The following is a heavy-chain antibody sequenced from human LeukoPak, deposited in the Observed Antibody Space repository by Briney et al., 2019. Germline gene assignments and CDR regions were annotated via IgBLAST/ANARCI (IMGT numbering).Heavy chain of an antibody. D-gene: IGHD3-22*01. CDR3: AKDVYYYHSSGYPT. CDR1: GFTFSSYA. CDR2: ISGSGGST. J-gene: IGHJ5*02. Sequence: GGSLRLSCAASGFTFSSYAMSWVRQAPGNGLEWVSAISGSGGSTYYADSVKGRFTISRDNSKNTLYLQMNSLRAEDTAVYYCAKDVYYYHSSGYPTWGQGTLVTVSS. V-gene: IGHV3-23*01.